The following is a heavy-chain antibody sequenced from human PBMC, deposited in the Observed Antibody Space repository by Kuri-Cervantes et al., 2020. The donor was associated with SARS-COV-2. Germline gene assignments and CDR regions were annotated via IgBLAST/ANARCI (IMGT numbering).Heavy chain of an antibody. J-gene: IGHJ4*02. CDR2: ISSSSSYI. D-gene: IGHD2-2*01. CDR3: AREHCSSTSCYALDY. CDR1: GFTFSTYS. V-gene: IGHV3-21*01. Sequence: GALRLSCAASGFTFSTYSMTWVRQAPGKGLEWVSSISSSSSYIDYADSVKGRFTISRDNAKNSLYLQMNSLRAEDTAVYYCAREHCSSTSCYALDYWGQGTLVTVSS.